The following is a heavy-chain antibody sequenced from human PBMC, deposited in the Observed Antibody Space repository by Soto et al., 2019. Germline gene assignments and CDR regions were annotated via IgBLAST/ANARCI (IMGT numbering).Heavy chain of an antibody. V-gene: IGHV1-69*10. CDR2: IIPILGIA. CDR3: ARWRRELLRGGVYYYYGMDV. CDR1: GGTFSSYA. J-gene: IGHJ6*02. D-gene: IGHD1-26*01. Sequence: ASVKVSCKASGGTFSSYAISWVRQAPGQGLEWMGGIIPILGIANYAQKFQGRVTITADKSTSTAYMELSSLRSEDTAVYYCARWRRELLRGGVYYYYGMDVWGQGTTVTVSS.